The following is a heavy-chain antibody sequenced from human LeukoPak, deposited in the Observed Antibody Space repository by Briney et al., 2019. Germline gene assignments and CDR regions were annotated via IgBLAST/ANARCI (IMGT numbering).Heavy chain of an antibody. CDR3: ARTEWELHGFDY. D-gene: IGHD1-26*01. CDR1: GESISSYY. CDR2: IYTSGST. V-gene: IGHV4-4*07. Sequence: SETLSLTCNVSGESISSYYWSWIRQPAGKGLEWIGRIYTSGSTNYNPSLKSRVTMSVDTSKNQFSLKLSSVTAADTAVYYCARTEWELHGFDYWGQGTLVTVSS. J-gene: IGHJ4*02.